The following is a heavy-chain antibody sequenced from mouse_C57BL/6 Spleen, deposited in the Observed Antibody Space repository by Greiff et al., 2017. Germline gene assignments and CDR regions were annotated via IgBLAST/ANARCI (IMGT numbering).Heavy chain of an antibody. V-gene: IGHV1-39*01. CDR2: INPNYGTT. Sequence: VQLKESGPELVKPGASVKISCKASGYSFTDYNTNWVKQSNGKSLEWIGVINPNYGTTSYNQKFKGKATLTVDQSSSTAYMQLNSLTSEDSAVYYCARTPPVYDYDVRRAWFAYWGQGTLVTVSA. CDR3: ARTPPVYDYDVRRAWFAY. CDR1: GYSFTDYN. D-gene: IGHD2-4*01. J-gene: IGHJ3*01.